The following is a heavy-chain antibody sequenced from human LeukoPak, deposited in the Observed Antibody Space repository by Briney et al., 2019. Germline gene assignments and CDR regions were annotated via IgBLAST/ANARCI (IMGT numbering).Heavy chain of an antibody. Sequence: GGSPRLSCAASGFTFGSYGMSWVRQAPGKGLEWVSGISGGGVTTYYADSVKGRFTISRDNSKNTLYLQMNSLRAEDTAVYYCAKVYDNQLLFNWFDPWGQGTLVTVSS. CDR1: GFTFGSYG. CDR2: ISGGGVTT. J-gene: IGHJ5*02. CDR3: AKVYDNQLLFNWFDP. V-gene: IGHV3-23*01. D-gene: IGHD2-2*01.